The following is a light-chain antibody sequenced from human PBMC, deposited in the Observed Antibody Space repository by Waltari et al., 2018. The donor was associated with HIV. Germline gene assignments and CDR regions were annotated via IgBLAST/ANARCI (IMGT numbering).Light chain of an antibody. V-gene: IGKV4-1*01. Sequence: DIVMTQSPDSLAVSLGERATINCKSSQSVLYSSNNKNYLFWYQQKPGQPPKLLIYWASTRESGVPDRFSGSGSGTDFTRTISSLQAEDVAVYYCQQYYSTPLTFGGGTKVEIK. CDR3: QQYYSTPLT. CDR1: QSVLYSSNNKNY. J-gene: IGKJ4*01. CDR2: WAS.